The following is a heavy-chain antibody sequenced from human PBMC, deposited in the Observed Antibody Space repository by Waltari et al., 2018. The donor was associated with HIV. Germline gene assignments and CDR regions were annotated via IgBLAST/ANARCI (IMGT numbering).Heavy chain of an antibody. D-gene: IGHD2-2*01. CDR1: GYMFSSYD. CDR2: VSPHTGRS. V-gene: IGHV1-8*01. CDR3: ARGAPSLDLNKFHHHAMDV. J-gene: IGHJ6*02. Sequence: QVLLVQSGAEVKRPGASMKISCTASGYMFSSYDINWVRQASTPGLAVVGWVSPHTGRSDFAERFHGRVTMTANISSNTAYLEMTSLTSDDTAVYYCARGAPSLDLNKFHHHAMDVWGQGTTILV.